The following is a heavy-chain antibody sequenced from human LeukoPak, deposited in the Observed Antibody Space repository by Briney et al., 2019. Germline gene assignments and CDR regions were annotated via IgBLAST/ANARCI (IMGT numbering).Heavy chain of an antibody. Sequence: GGSLRLSCAASGFTFSDYYMSWIRQAPGKGLEWVSYISSSGSTIYYADSVKGRFTISRDNAKNSLYPQMNSLRAEDTAVYYCARDRVDSSSSNWFDPWGQGTLVTVSS. CDR3: ARDRVDSSSSNWFDP. CDR1: GFTFSDYY. CDR2: ISSSGSTI. D-gene: IGHD6-6*01. V-gene: IGHV3-11*04. J-gene: IGHJ5*02.